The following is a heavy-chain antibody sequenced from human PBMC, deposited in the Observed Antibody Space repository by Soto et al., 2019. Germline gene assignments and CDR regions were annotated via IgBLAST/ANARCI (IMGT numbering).Heavy chain of an antibody. V-gene: IGHV4-34*01. Sequence: QVQLQQWGAGLLKPSETLSLTCAVYGGSFSGYYWSWIRQPPGKGLEWIGEINHSGSTNYNPSLTSRVTISVDTSKNHFSLKLSSVTAADTAVYYCASNPIAAAANRRWFDPWGQGTLVTVSS. D-gene: IGHD6-13*01. CDR3: ASNPIAAAANRRWFDP. CDR2: INHSGST. J-gene: IGHJ5*02. CDR1: GGSFSGYY.